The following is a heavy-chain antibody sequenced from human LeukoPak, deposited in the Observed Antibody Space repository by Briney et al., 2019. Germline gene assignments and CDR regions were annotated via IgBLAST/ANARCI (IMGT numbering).Heavy chain of an antibody. Sequence: GGSLRLSCAASGFTFSSYGMHWVRQAPAKGLEWVAVIWYDGSNKYYANSVKGRFTISRDNSKNTLYLQMNSLRAEDTAVYYCARDQDGVTSRYNWFDPWGQGTLVTVSS. V-gene: IGHV3-33*01. D-gene: IGHD2-21*02. CDR1: GFTFSSYG. CDR3: ARDQDGVTSRYNWFDP. CDR2: IWYDGSNK. J-gene: IGHJ5*02.